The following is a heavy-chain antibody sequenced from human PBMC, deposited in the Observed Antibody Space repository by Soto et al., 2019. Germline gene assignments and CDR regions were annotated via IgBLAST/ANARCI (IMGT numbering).Heavy chain of an antibody. Sequence: EVQLLESGGGLVQPGGSLRLSCAASGFTFRSHAMSWVRQAPGKGLEWVSAISGSGGSTYYADSVKGRFTISRDNSKNTLYLQMNSLRAEDTPVYYCARFSTSWYDAFDIWGQGTMVTVSS. J-gene: IGHJ3*02. CDR1: GFTFRSHA. CDR2: ISGSGGST. V-gene: IGHV3-23*01. CDR3: ARFSTSWYDAFDI. D-gene: IGHD6-13*01.